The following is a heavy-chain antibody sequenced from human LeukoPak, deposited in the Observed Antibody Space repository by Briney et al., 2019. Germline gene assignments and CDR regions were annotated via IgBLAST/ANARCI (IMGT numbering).Heavy chain of an antibody. CDR3: AKSKEPYYYDSSGSDY. Sequence: GGSLRLSCAASGFAFSSYAMSWVRQAPGKGLEWVSAISGSGGSTYYADSVKGRFTISRDNSKNTLYLQMNSLRAEDTAVYYCAKSKEPYYYDSSGSDYWGQGTLVTVSS. J-gene: IGHJ4*02. D-gene: IGHD3-22*01. CDR1: GFAFSSYA. V-gene: IGHV3-23*01. CDR2: ISGSGGST.